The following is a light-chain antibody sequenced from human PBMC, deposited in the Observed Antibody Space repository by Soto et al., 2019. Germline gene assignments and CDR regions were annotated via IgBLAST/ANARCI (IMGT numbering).Light chain of an antibody. V-gene: IGKV1-39*01. CDR1: QTVNIY. J-gene: IGKJ4*01. Sequence: DIQMTQSPSSLSASVGDRVTITCRKRQTVNIYLNWYQQKAGKAPKLLIQDAFRLQSVVPSRFSGSGSVTVFTLTISSLQPEDFATYYCQQSDSTPPTFGGGTKIEIK. CDR2: DAF. CDR3: QQSDSTPPT.